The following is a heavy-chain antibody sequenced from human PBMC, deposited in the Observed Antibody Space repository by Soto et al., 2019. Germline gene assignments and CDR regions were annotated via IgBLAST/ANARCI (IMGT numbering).Heavy chain of an antibody. D-gene: IGHD3-3*01. J-gene: IGHJ3*02. Sequence: XSVKVSWEASGYTFAGYYMRWVRQAPVQGLEWMGWINPNSGGTNYAQKFQGRVTMTRDTSISTAYMELSRLRSDDTAVYYCARDYDFWSGHAAFDIWGQGTMVTVSS. CDR3: ARDYDFWSGHAAFDI. V-gene: IGHV1-2*02. CDR2: INPNSGGT. CDR1: GYTFAGYY.